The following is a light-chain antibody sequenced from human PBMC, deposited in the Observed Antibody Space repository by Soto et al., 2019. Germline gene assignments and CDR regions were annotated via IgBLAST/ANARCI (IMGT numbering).Light chain of an antibody. CDR1: QSVSSN. CDR3: QQYNNWGT. J-gene: IGKJ4*01. V-gene: IGKV3D-15*01. Sequence: EIVMTQSPATLSVSPGERATLXXRASQSVSSNLAWYQQKPGEAPRXLIYDASNRATGIPVRFAGSGSGTDFALTISSLEPEDFVLYYCQQYNNWGTFGGGTKVDIK. CDR2: DAS.